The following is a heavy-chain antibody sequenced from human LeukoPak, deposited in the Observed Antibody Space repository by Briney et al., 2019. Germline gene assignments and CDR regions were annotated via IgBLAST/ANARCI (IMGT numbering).Heavy chain of an antibody. D-gene: IGHD1-20*01. CDR3: AKDYNSYLDY. J-gene: IGHJ4*02. CDR2: ISGSGGST. CDR1: GGTFSSYA. V-gene: IGHV3-23*01. Sequence: EASVKVSCKASGGTFSSYAMSWVRQAPGKGLEWVSAISGSGGSTYYADSVKGRFTISRDNSKNTLYLQMNSLRAEDTAVYYCAKDYNSYLDYWGQGTLVTVSS.